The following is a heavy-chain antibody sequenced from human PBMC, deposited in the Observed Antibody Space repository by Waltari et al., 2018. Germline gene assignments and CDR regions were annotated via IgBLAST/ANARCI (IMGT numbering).Heavy chain of an antibody. CDR2: IYTSRST. D-gene: IGHD2-21*01. Sequence: QVQLQESGPGLVKPSETLSLTCAVSGYSISRGYYWGWIRQPPRKGLEWIGSIYTSRSTNYDPSRKSRVTISVDTSKNQCSLKLSSVTAADTAVYYCARDLGLFQDYGGQGTLVTVSS. CDR1: GYSISRGYY. J-gene: IGHJ4*02. V-gene: IGHV4-38-2*02. CDR3: ARDLGLFQDY.